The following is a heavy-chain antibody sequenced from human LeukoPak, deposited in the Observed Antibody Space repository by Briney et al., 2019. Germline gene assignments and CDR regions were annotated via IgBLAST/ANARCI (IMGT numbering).Heavy chain of an antibody. CDR3: ARGLKYSGTYGWFDP. CDR1: GGSVSSGLYY. Sequence: SETLSLTCTVSGGSVSSGLYYWSWIRQPPGKGLEWIGNTFYNGTTNSNPSLKSRVTMSVDTSKNQFSLKLSSVTAADTAVYYCARGLKYSGTYGWFDPWGQGTPVTVSS. CDR2: TFYNGTT. D-gene: IGHD1-26*01. J-gene: IGHJ5*02. V-gene: IGHV4-61*01.